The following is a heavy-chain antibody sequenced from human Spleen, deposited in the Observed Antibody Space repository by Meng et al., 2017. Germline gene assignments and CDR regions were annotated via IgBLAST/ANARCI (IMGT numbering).Heavy chain of an antibody. CDR1: GDSISNYY. J-gene: IGHJ4*02. CDR2: TYVGGST. Sequence: GSLRLSCSVSGDSISNYYWNWLRQPAGKRLEWIGHTYVGGSTDYNPSLRSRVTVSVDTSKNQISLRLASVTAADTAVYFCARGSAGDYYFDSWGQGTLVTVSS. CDR3: ARGSAGDYYFDS. D-gene: IGHD4-17*01. V-gene: IGHV4-4*07.